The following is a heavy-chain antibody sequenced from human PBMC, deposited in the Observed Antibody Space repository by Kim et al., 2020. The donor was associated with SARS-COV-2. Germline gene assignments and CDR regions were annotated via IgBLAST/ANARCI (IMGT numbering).Heavy chain of an antibody. CDR2: IIPIFGTA. V-gene: IGHV1-69*06. CDR1: GGTFSSYA. CDR3: ARDRDYGDYVWDY. Sequence: SVKVSCKASGGTFSSYAISWVRQAPGQGLEWMGGIIPIFGTANYAQKFQGRVTITADKSTSTAYMELSSLRSEDTAVYYCARDRDYGDYVWDYWGQGTLVTVSS. D-gene: IGHD4-17*01. J-gene: IGHJ4*02.